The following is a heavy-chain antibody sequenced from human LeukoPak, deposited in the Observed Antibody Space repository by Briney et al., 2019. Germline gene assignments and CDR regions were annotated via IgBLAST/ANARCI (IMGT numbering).Heavy chain of an antibody. J-gene: IGHJ4*02. Sequence: ASVKVSCKASGGTFNSYAISWVRQAPGQGLEWMGGIIPIFGTANYAQKFQGRVTITTDESTSTAYMELSSLRSEDTAVYYCARGSKVLVAATYDWGQGTLVTVSS. CDR3: ARGSKVLVAATYD. V-gene: IGHV1-69*05. CDR2: IIPIFGTA. CDR1: GGTFNSYA. D-gene: IGHD2-15*01.